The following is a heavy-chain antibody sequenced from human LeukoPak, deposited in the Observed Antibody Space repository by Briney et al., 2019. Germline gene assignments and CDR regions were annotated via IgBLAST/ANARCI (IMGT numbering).Heavy chain of an antibody. J-gene: IGHJ5*02. Sequence: GGSLRLSCAASGFTFSSYGMHWVRQAPGKGLEWVAVISYDGSNKYYADSVKGRFTISRDNSKNTLYLQMNSLRAEDTAVYYCAKDSPRRFDPWGQGTLVTVSS. CDR2: ISYDGSNK. CDR3: AKDSPRRFDP. V-gene: IGHV3-30*18. CDR1: GFTFSSYG. D-gene: IGHD1-14*01.